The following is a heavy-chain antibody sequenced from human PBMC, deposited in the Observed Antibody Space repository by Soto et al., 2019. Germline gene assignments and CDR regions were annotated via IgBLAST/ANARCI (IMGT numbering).Heavy chain of an antibody. CDR2: INHSGST. J-gene: IGHJ4*02. V-gene: IGHV4-34*01. Sequence: SETLSLTCAVYGGSFSGYYWSWIRQPPGKGLEWIGEINHSGSTNYNPSLKSRVTISVDTSKNQFSLKLSSVTAADTAVYYCARGRTMIVVQRDETDKYYFDSWGQGTRVTVSA. D-gene: IGHD3-22*01. CDR3: ARGRTMIVVQRDETDKYYFDS. CDR1: GGSFSGYY.